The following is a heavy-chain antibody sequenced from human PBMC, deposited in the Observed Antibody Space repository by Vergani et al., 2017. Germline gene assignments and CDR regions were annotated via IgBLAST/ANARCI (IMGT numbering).Heavy chain of an antibody. V-gene: IGHV1-69*01. CDR3: ARDWSADYSEGPDYYYYYGMDV. Sequence: QVQLVQSGAEVKKPGSSVKVSCKASGGTFSSYAISWVRQAPGQGLEWMGGIIPIFGTANYAQKFQGRVTITADESTSTAYMELSSLRSEDTAVYYCARDWSADYSEGPDYYYYYGMDVWGQGTTVTVSS. CDR2: IIPIFGTA. CDR1: GGTFSSYA. J-gene: IGHJ6*02. D-gene: IGHD4-11*01.